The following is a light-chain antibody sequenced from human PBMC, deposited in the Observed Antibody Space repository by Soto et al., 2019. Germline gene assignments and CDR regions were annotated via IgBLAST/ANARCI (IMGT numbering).Light chain of an antibody. Sequence: EIVLTQSPGTLSLSPGERATLSCRASQSVSSNYLAWYQQIPGQAPRLLIYGVSTRATGIPDRFSGSGSGTDFTLTISRLEPEDFAVYYCQQYGSSPLTFGGGTKVDIK. V-gene: IGKV3-20*01. CDR1: QSVSSNY. CDR3: QQYGSSPLT. CDR2: GVS. J-gene: IGKJ4*01.